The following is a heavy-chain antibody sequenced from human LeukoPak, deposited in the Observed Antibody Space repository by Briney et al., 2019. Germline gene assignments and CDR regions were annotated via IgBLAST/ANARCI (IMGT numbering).Heavy chain of an antibody. V-gene: IGHV4-59*01. CDR1: GCSISSYY. J-gene: IGHJ3*02. CDR2: IYYSGST. D-gene: IGHD3-10*01. Sequence: SETLSLTCTASGCSISSYYWSWIRQPPGKGLEWIGYIYYSGSTNYNTSVKSRVTMSVDTFKKQCSLNLSSLTAADTGVYFCARTSITIVITGVFDIWGQGTMVTVSS. CDR3: ARTSITIVITGVFDI.